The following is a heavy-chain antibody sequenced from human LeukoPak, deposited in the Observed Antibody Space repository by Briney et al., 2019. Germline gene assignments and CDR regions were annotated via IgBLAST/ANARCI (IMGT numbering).Heavy chain of an antibody. CDR3: AKDLDIVVVPAAIGERDAFDI. CDR1: GFTFSSYA. Sequence: GGSLRLSCAASGFTFSSYAMSWVRQAPGKGLEGVSAISGSGGSTYYADSVKGRFTISRDNSKNTLYLQMNSLRAEDTAVYYCAKDLDIVVVPAAIGERDAFDIWGQGTMVTVSS. J-gene: IGHJ3*02. CDR2: ISGSGGST. D-gene: IGHD2-2*02. V-gene: IGHV3-23*01.